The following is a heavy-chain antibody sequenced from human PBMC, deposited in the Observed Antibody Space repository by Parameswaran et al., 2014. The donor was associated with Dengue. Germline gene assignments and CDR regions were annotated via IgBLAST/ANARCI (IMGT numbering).Heavy chain of an antibody. Sequence: VRQMPGKGAGVGCRIKSKTDGGTTDYAAPVKGRFTISRDDSKNTLYLQMNSLKTEDTAVYYCTTNYYDSSGYYYVPLDYYYGMDVWGQGTTVTVSS. J-gene: IGHJ6*02. CDR3: TTNYYDSSGYYYVPLDYYYGMDV. V-gene: IGHV3-15*01. D-gene: IGHD3-22*01. CDR2: IKSKTDGGTT.